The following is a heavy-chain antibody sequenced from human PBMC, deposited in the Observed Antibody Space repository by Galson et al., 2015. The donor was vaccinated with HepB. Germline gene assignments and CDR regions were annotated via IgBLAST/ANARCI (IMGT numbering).Heavy chain of an antibody. CDR2: ISSSSSTI. Sequence: SLRLSCAASRFIFSTYSMDWVRQAPGKGLEWVSYISSSSSTIYYADSVKGRFTISRDNAKNSLYLQMNSLRAEDTAVYYCGFIRGYELKPLDYWGQGTLVTVSS. D-gene: IGHD5-12*01. J-gene: IGHJ4*02. CDR3: GFIRGYELKPLDY. CDR1: RFIFSTYS. V-gene: IGHV3-48*04.